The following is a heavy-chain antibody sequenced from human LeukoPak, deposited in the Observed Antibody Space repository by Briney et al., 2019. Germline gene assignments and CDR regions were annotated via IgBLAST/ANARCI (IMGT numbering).Heavy chain of an antibody. V-gene: IGHV4-34*01. CDR3: ARGFGRVWSGYSTFDA. J-gene: IGHJ5*02. CDR1: GGSFSGYY. Sequence: SETLSLTCAVYGGSFSGYYWSWIRQPPGKGLEWIGEINHSGSTNYNPSLKSRVTISVDTCKNQFSLKLVPGNAADTAVYYWARGFGRVWSGYSTFDAWGQGTLVTVSS. D-gene: IGHD3-3*01. CDR2: INHSGST.